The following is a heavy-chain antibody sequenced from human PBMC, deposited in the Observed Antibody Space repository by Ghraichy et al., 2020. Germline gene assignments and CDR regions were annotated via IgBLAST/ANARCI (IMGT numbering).Heavy chain of an antibody. CDR3: ARGGISRFSGQNDY. D-gene: IGHD1-14*01. CDR2: ISPYNGNT. J-gene: IGHJ4*02. Sequence: ASVKVSCKASGYAFTAYAASWVRQAPGHGLEWIRRISPYNGNTKYPQKFQGRVTVTTDTSTSTAYMELRSLRSDDTAVYYCARGGISRFSGQNDYWGQGTLVTVSS. CDR1: GYAFTAYA. V-gene: IGHV1-18*01.